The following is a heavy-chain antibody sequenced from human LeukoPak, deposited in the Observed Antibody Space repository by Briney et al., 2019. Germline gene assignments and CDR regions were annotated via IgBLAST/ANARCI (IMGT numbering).Heavy chain of an antibody. CDR3: ARVRGIAVAGPLLYYFDY. D-gene: IGHD6-19*01. CDR1: GGSISSYY. V-gene: IGHV4-59*01. Sequence: SETLSLTCTVSGGSISSYYWSWIRQPPGKGLEWIGYIYYSGSTNYNPSLKSRVTISVDTSRNQFSLKLSSVTAADTAVYYCARVRGIAVAGPLLYYFDYWGQGTLVTVSS. J-gene: IGHJ4*02. CDR2: IYYSGST.